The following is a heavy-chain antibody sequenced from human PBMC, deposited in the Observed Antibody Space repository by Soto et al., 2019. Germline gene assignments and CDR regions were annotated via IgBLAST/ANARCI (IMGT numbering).Heavy chain of an antibody. V-gene: IGHV1-3*01. J-gene: IGHJ4*02. CDR3: ARRESLHGDYVLSY. CDR1: GYTFTSYA. D-gene: IGHD4-17*01. CDR2: INAGNGNT. Sequence: ASVKVSCKASGYTFTSYAMHWVRQAPGQRLEWMGWINAGNGNTKYSQKFRGRVTITRDTSASTAYMELSSLRSEDTAVYYCARRESLHGDYVLSYWGQGTLVTVSS.